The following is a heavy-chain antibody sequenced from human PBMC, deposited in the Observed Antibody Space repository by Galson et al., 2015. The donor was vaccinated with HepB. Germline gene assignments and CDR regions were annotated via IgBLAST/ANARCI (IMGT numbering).Heavy chain of an antibody. CDR1: GFTFSSYA. D-gene: IGHD5-18*01. V-gene: IGHV3-23*01. J-gene: IGHJ4*02. Sequence: SLRLSCAASGFTFSSYAMTWVRQAPGKGLEWVSTISGNGGRTYYADSVKGRFTISRDNSKDTLYLHMNSLRAEDTAVYYCAKDQIWEFPHFLHYWVQGTLVTVTS. CDR3: AKDQIWEFPHFLHY. CDR2: ISGNGGRT.